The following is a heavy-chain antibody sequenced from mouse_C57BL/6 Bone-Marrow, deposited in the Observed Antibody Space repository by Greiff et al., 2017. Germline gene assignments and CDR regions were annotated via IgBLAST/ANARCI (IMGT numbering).Heavy chain of an antibody. D-gene: IGHD4-1*01. CDR3: AKENWGTSYYFDY. J-gene: IGHJ2*01. Sequence: QVQLQQPGAELVRPGSSVKLSCKASGYTFTSYWMHWVKQRPIQGLEWIGNIDPSDSETHYNQKFKDKATLTVDKSSSTAYMQLSSLTSEDSAVYYCAKENWGTSYYFDYWGKGTTLTVSS. CDR1: GYTFTSYW. CDR2: IDPSDSET. V-gene: IGHV1-52*01.